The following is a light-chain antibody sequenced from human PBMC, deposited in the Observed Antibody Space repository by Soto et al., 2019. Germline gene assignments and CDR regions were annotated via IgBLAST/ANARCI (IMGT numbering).Light chain of an antibody. CDR3: CSYTSSDTLV. CDR2: DVS. CDR1: SSDVGRYKY. Sequence: QSVLTQPASVSASPGQSITISCTGTSSDVGRYKYVSWYQQHPGKAPTLMVYDVSNRPSGVSNRFSGSKSGNTAYLTISGLQADDEADYYCCSYTSSDTLVFGEGTKLTVL. J-gene: IGLJ2*01. V-gene: IGLV2-14*01.